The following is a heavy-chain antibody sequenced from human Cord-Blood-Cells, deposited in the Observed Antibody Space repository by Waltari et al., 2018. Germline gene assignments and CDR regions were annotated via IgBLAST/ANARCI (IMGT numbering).Heavy chain of an antibody. D-gene: IGHD2-2*03. CDR2: ISYDGSNK. Sequence: QVLLVESGGAVVQPGRSVRLPCAASGFTFSSYAMHCVRQAPGKGLEWVAVISYDGSNKYYADSVKGRFTISRDNSKNTLYLQMNSLRAEDTAVYYCARLRWIFEAFDILGQGTMVTVSS. CDR1: GFTFSSYA. J-gene: IGHJ3*02. CDR3: ARLRWIFEAFDI. V-gene: IGHV3-30-3*01.